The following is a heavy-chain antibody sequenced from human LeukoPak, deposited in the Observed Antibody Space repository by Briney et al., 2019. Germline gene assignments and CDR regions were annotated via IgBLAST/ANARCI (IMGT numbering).Heavy chain of an antibody. CDR1: GGSISSYY. V-gene: IGHV4-59*01. CDR3: ARDRGYLDYFDY. J-gene: IGHJ4*02. CDR2: IYYSGST. D-gene: IGHD3-10*01. Sequence: SETLSLTCTVSGGSISSYYWSWIRQPPGKGLEWIGYIYYSGSTNYNPSLKSRVTISVDTSKNQFSLKLGSVTAADTAVYYCARDRGYLDYFDYWGQGTLVTVSS.